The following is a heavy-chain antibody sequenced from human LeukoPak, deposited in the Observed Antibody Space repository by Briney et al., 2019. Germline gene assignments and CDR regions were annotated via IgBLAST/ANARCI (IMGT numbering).Heavy chain of an antibody. CDR1: GFTFSSYG. CDR2: ISYDGSNK. V-gene: IGHV3-30*18. CDR3: AKDDYGDSPDY. D-gene: IGHD4-17*01. J-gene: IGHJ4*02. Sequence: GRSLRLSCAASGFTFSSYGMHWVRQTPGKGLEWVAVISYDGSNKYYADSVKGRFTISRDNSKNTLYLQMNSLRAEDTAVYYCAKDDYGDSPDYWGQGTLVTVSS.